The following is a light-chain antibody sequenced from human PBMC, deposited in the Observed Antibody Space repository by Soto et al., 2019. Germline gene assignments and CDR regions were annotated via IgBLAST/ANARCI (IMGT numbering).Light chain of an antibody. CDR2: GAS. V-gene: IGKV3-15*01. Sequence: EIVMTQSTATLSVSPGERATLSCRASQTVSSNLAWYQQKPGQAPRLLIYGASTRATDIPAKFSGSGSGTEFTLTISSLQSEDFAVFYCQQYHIWPHTFGGGTKGEIK. J-gene: IGKJ4*01. CDR1: QTVSSN. CDR3: QQYHIWPHT.